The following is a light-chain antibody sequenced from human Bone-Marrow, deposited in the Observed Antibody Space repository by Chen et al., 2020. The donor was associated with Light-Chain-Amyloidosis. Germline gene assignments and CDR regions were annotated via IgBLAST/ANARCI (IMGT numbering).Light chain of an antibody. Sequence: SYVLTQPSPVSVAPGQTDTIACGGNNIGSTSVHWDQPTPGQAPLLVVYDDSDRPSGIPERLSGSNSGNTATLTISRVEAGDEADYYCQVWDRSSDRPVFGGGTKLTVL. CDR3: QVWDRSSDRPV. CDR2: DDS. J-gene: IGLJ3*02. CDR1: NIGSTS. V-gene: IGLV3-21*02.